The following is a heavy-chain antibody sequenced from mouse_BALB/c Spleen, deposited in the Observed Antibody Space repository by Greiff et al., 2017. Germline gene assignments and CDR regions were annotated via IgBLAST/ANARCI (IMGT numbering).Heavy chain of an antibody. D-gene: IGHD2-10*01. CDR3: ARDRAYYGNLFAY. CDR2: INSNGGST. V-gene: IGHV5-6-3*01. Sequence: DVHLVESGGGLVQPGGSLKLSCAASGFTFSSYGMSWVRQTPDKRLELVATINSNGGSTYYPDSVKGRFTISRDNAKNTLYLQMSSLKSEDTAMYYCARDRAYYGNLFAYWGQGTLVTVSA. J-gene: IGHJ3*01. CDR1: GFTFSSYG.